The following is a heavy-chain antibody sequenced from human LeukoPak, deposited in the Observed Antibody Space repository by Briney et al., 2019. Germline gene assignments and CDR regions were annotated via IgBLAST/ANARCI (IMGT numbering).Heavy chain of an antibody. V-gene: IGHV4-59*12. D-gene: IGHD3-16*01. J-gene: IGHJ4*02. CDR1: GGSISSYY. Sequence: SETLSLTCTVSGGSISSYYWSWIRQPPGKGLEWIGYIHYSGNTNYNPSLKSRVTISVDTSKNQFSLKLSSLTAADTAVYYCARAMIRGEYYFDYWGQGTLVTVSS. CDR2: IHYSGNT. CDR3: ARAMIRGEYYFDY.